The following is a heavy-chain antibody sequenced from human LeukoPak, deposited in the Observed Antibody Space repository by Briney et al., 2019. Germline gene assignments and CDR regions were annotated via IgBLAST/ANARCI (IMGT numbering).Heavy chain of an antibody. V-gene: IGHV3-30*03. CDR2: ISYDGSSK. Sequence: QSGGSLRLSCAASGFTFSSYWMSWVRQAPGKGLEWVAVISYDGSSKYYANSVKGRFSISRDNSKNTLYLQMNSLRAEDTAVYYCAREAIVPTIKRRGRGDFDYWGQGTLVTVSS. CDR1: GFTFSSYW. CDR3: AREAIVPTIKRRGRGDFDY. J-gene: IGHJ4*02. D-gene: IGHD5-12*01.